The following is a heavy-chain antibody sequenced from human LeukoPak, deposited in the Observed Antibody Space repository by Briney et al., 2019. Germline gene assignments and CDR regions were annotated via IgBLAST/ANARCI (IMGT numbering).Heavy chain of an antibody. J-gene: IGHJ4*02. CDR1: GFTFSGFG. V-gene: IGHV3-33*01. CDR3: ARESHTSGYYYFDY. D-gene: IGHD3-22*01. CDR2: IWNDGSNK. Sequence: PGGSLRLSCAASGFTFSGFGLHWVRQAPGKGQEWVAVIWNDGSNKYYADSVKGRFTISRDNSKNTMYLQMKSLRAEDTAVYYCARESHTSGYYYFDYWGQGTLVTVSS.